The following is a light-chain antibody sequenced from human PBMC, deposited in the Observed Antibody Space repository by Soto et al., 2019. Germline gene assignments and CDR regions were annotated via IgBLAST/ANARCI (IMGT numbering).Light chain of an antibody. CDR2: GAS. Sequence: PGESATLSCRASRSVSSNLAWYQQKPGQAPRPVIYGASTRATGIPARFSGSGSGTEFTLTISSLQSEDLAVYYCQQYSNWPRTFGQGTKVDIK. CDR1: RSVSSN. CDR3: QQYSNWPRT. V-gene: IGKV3-15*01. J-gene: IGKJ1*01.